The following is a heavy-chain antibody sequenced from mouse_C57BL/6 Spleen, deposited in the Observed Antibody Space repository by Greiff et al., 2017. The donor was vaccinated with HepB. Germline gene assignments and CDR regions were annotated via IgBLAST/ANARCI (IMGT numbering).Heavy chain of an antibody. Sequence: VQLQQPGAELVRPGSSVKLSCKASGYTFTSYWMDWVKQRPGQGLEWIGNIYPSDSETHYNQKFKDKATLTVDKSSSTAYMQLSSLTSEDSAVYYCARWDYDGYYFDYWGQGTTLTVSS. CDR1: GYTFTSYW. CDR2: IYPSDSET. V-gene: IGHV1-61*01. J-gene: IGHJ2*01. D-gene: IGHD2-4*01. CDR3: ARWDYDGYYFDY.